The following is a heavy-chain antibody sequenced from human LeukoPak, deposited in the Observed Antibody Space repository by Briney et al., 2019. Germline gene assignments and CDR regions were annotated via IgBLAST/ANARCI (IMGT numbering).Heavy chain of an antibody. D-gene: IGHD3-10*01. CDR3: VRGLYGLGWDY. V-gene: IGHV3-64D*06. CDR1: RFTFSNFN. CDR2: ITSDESSI. Sequence: GGSLTLSCTASRFTFSNFNMHWVRQAPGKGRQFVSGITSDESSIDYADSVRGRFTISRDNSKSTLYLRMSSLRVENTALYYCVRGLYGLGWDYWGPGCLV. J-gene: IGHJ4*02.